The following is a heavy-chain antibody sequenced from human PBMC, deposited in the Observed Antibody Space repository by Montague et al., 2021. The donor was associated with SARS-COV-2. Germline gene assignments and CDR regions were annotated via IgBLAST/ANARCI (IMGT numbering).Heavy chain of an antibody. CDR1: GGSFSGYY. CDR3: ARWDPQTLTLIGLRGKSASDY. V-gene: IGHV4-34*01. CDR2: INHSGTT. J-gene: IGHJ4*02. D-gene: IGHD4-23*01. Sequence: SETLSLTCAVYGGSFSGYYWTWILQSPGKGLEWIAEINHSGTTNXNFNPSLRRRVTISVDTSKSQFSLKLSSVTAADTGVYYCARWDPQTLTLIGLRGKSASDYWGQGTLVTVSS.